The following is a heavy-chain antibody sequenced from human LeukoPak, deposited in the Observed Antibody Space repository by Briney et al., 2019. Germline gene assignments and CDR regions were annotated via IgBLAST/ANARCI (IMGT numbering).Heavy chain of an antibody. D-gene: IGHD6-19*01. V-gene: IGHV1-24*01. CDR2: FDPEDGET. J-gene: IGHJ4*02. CDR3: ATTWGQWLVHFDY. CDR1: GYTFTSYG. Sequence: ASVKVSCKASGYTFTSYGISWVRQAPGQGLEWMGGFDPEDGETIYAQKFQGRVTMTEDTSTDTAYMELSSLRSEDTAVYYCATTWGQWLVHFDYWGQGTLVTVSS.